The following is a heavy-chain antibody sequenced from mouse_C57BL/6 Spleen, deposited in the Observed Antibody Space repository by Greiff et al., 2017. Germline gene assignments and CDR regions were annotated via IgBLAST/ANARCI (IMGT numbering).Heavy chain of an antibody. D-gene: IGHD3-2*01. Sequence: DVKLQESGPGLVKPSQSLSLTCSVTGYSITSGYYWNWIRQFPGNKLEWMGYISYDGSNNYNPSLKNRISITRDTSKNQFCLKLNSVTTEDTATYYCARGGDSSWFADWGQGTLVTVSA. CDR3: ARGGDSSWFAD. J-gene: IGHJ3*01. CDR1: GYSITSGYY. V-gene: IGHV3-6*01. CDR2: ISYDGSN.